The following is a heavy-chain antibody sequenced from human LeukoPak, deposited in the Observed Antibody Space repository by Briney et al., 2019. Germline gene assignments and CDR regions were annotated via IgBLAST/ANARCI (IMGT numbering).Heavy chain of an antibody. CDR1: GFAFSRYA. D-gene: IGHD5-18*01. CDR3: VKGFTYSRDVFEY. CDR2: ISKSGDST. Sequence: PGGSLRLSCAASGFAFSRYAMSWVRQAPGKGLEWVSGISKSGDSTRYAESVKGRFTISRDNSNKTVSLEMTSLRVEDTAVYYCVKGFTYSRDVFEYWGQGTLVTVSS. J-gene: IGHJ4*02. V-gene: IGHV3-23*01.